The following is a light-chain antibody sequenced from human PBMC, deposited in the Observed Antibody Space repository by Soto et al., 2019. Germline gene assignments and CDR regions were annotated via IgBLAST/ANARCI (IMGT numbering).Light chain of an antibody. J-gene: IGLJ1*01. V-gene: IGLV2-14*03. CDR3: SSYTSSNTYV. CDR2: DVS. CDR1: SSDVGGYDY. Sequence: QSVLTQPASVSGSPGQSITISCTGTSSDVGGYDYVSWYQQHPGKAPKLMIYDVSNRPSGVSNRFSGSKSGNTASLTISGLQAEDEADYYCSSYTSSNTYVFGTGTKLTVL.